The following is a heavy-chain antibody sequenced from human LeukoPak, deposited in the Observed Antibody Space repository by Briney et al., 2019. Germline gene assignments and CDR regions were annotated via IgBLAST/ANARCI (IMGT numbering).Heavy chain of an antibody. D-gene: IGHD6-13*01. J-gene: IGHJ4*02. Sequence: ASVNVSCKASGYTFSGFYMNWLRQAPGQGPEWMGWINPNSGVTNYAQKFQARVTMTRDTSTSTVYMELSSLTSEDTAVYYCARDAPPIAAALNLHYFDYWGQGTLVSVSS. CDR3: ARDAPPIAAALNLHYFDY. CDR2: INPNSGVT. CDR1: GYTFSGFY. V-gene: IGHV1-2*02.